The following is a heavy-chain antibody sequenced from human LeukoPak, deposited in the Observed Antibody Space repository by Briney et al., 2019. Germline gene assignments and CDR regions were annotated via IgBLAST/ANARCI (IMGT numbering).Heavy chain of an antibody. CDR1: GGSISSGGYY. CDR2: IYTSGST. J-gene: IGHJ4*02. V-gene: IGHV4-61*02. Sequence: SETLSLTCTVSGGSISSGGYYWSWIRQPAGKGLEWIGRIYTSGSTNYNPSLKSRVTMSVDTSKNQFSLKLSSVTAADTAVYYCARDRGYCSSTSCYHEQYYFDYWGQGTLVTVSS. CDR3: ARDRGYCSSTSCYHEQYYFDY. D-gene: IGHD2-2*01.